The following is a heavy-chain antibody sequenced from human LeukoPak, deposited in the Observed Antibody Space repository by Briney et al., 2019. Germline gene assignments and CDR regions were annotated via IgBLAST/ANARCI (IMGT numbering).Heavy chain of an antibody. V-gene: IGHV4-59*01. Sequence: RPSETLSLTCTVSGGSISSYYWSWIRQPPGKGLEWIGYIYYSGSTNYNPSLKSRVTISVDTSKNQFSLKLSSVTAADTAVYYCARARAAKGALDIWGQGTMVTVSS. CDR3: ARARAAKGALDI. CDR2: IYYSGST. J-gene: IGHJ3*02. CDR1: GGSISSYY. D-gene: IGHD2-15*01.